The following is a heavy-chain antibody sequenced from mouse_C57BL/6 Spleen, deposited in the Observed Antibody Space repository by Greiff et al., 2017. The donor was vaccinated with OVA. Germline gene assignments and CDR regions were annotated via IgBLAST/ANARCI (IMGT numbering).Heavy chain of an antibody. CDR3: ATPSTVPSAWFAY. CDR1: GFTFSDYG. J-gene: IGHJ3*01. Sequence: EVQGVESGGGLVKPGGSLKLSCAASGFTFSDYGMHWVRQAPEKGLEWVAYISSGSSTIYYADTVKGRFTISRDNAKNTLFLQMTSLRSEDTAMYYCATPSTVPSAWFAYWGQGTLVTVSA. CDR2: ISSGSSTI. D-gene: IGHD1-1*01. V-gene: IGHV5-17*01.